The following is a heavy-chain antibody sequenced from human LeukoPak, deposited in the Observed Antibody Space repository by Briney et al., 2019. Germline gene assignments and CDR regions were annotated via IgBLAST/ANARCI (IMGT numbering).Heavy chain of an antibody. CDR1: GFTFSSYE. J-gene: IGHJ4*02. CDR2: ISSSGSTR. CDR3: ARGWRYFDC. D-gene: IGHD3-9*01. Sequence: GGSLRLSCAASGFTFSSYEMNWVRQAPGKGLEWVSYISSSGSTRYYANSVKGRFTISRDNAKNSLSLQMNSLRAEDTAVYYCARGWRYFDCWGQGTLVTVSS. V-gene: IGHV3-48*03.